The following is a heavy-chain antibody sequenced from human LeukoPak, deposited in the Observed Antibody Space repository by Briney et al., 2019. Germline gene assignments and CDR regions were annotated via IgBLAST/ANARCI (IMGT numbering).Heavy chain of an antibody. CDR1: GYTFTSYY. J-gene: IGHJ4*02. Sequence: SVKVSCKSSGYTFTSYYMHWVRQAPGQGLEWVGGIIPIFGTANYAQKFQGRVTITADESTSTAYMELSSLRSEDTAVYYCARTSSSSWYFDYWGQGTLVTVSS. D-gene: IGHD6-13*01. CDR2: IIPIFGTA. V-gene: IGHV1-69*13. CDR3: ARTSSSSWYFDY.